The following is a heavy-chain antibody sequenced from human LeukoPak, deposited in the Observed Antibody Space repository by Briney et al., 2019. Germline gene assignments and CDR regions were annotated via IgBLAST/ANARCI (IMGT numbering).Heavy chain of an antibody. CDR3: ARMATVTHEASDY. CDR2: IYYSGST. D-gene: IGHD4-11*01. Sequence: SETLSLTCTVSGGSISSYYWSWIRQPPGKGLEWIGYIYYSGSTNYNPSLKSRVTISVDTSKNQFSLKLSSVTAADTAVYYCARMATVTHEASDYWGQGTLVTVSS. J-gene: IGHJ4*02. V-gene: IGHV4-59*08. CDR1: GGSISSYY.